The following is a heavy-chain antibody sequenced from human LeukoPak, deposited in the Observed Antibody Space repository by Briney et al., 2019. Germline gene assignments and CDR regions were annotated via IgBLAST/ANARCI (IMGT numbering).Heavy chain of an antibody. CDR2: ISYDGSNK. Sequence: GRSLRLSCAASGFTFSSYAMHWVRRAPGKGLEWVAVISYDGSNKYYADSVKGRFTISRDNSKNTLYLQMNSLRAEDTAVYYCASAAHYYYYYGMDVWGQGTTVTVSS. CDR1: GFTFSSYA. CDR3: ASAAHYYYYYGMDV. J-gene: IGHJ6*02. V-gene: IGHV3-30-3*01.